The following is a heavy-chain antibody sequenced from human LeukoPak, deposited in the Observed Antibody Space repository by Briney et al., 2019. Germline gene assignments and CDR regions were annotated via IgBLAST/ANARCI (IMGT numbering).Heavy chain of an antibody. Sequence: GGSLRLSCAASGFTFSTCIMNWVRQAPGKGLEWVSSISSGSSYIYFADSVKGRFTISRDNAKNSLYLQMNSLRAEDTAVYYCARGSSVYYCSDYWGQGTLVTVSS. CDR3: ARGSSVYYCSDY. CDR1: GFTFSTCI. CDR2: ISSGSSYI. V-gene: IGHV3-21*01. J-gene: IGHJ4*02. D-gene: IGHD3-22*01.